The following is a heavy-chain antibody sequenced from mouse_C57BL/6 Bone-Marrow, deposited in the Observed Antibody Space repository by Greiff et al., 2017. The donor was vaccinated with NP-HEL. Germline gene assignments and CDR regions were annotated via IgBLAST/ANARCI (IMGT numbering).Heavy chain of an antibody. Sequence: QVQLQQPGAELVKPGASVKLSCKASGYTFTSYWMHWVKQRPGQGLEWIGMIHPNSGSTNYNEKFKSKATLTVDKSSSTAYMQLSSLTSEDSAVYYWAREDDYDGDWYFDVWGTGTTVTVSS. CDR1: GYTFTSYW. V-gene: IGHV1-64*01. J-gene: IGHJ1*03. D-gene: IGHD2-4*01. CDR2: IHPNSGST. CDR3: AREDDYDGDWYFDV.